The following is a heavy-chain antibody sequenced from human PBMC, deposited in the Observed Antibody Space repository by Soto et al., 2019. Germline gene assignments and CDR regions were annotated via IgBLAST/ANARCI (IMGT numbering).Heavy chain of an antibody. CDR2: IYYSGDT. Sequence: QLQLQESGPGLVKPSETLSLTCTVSGGSISSRSYYWGWIRQPPGKGLEWIGSIYYSGDTYYQPSPNSRVAISVDTSRSQCSLRLRSVTAADTAVYYCARVISSSSSLGLPYYYYGVDVWGQGTTVTVSS. CDR3: ARVISSSSSLGLPYYYYGVDV. V-gene: IGHV4-39*01. J-gene: IGHJ6*02. D-gene: IGHD6-6*01. CDR1: GGSISSRSYY.